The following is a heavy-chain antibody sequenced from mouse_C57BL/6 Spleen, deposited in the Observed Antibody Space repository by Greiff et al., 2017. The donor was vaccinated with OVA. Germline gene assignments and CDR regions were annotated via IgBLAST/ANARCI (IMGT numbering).Heavy chain of an antibody. CDR3: ARSGGNSVFDY. V-gene: IGHV1-82*01. CDR1: GYAFSSSW. J-gene: IGHJ2*01. Sequence: VQLQQSGPELVKPGASVKISCKASGYAFSSSWMNWVKQRPGKGLEWIGRIYPGDGATKYNGKFKGKATLTADKSSSTAYMQLSSLTSEDSAVYFCARSGGNSVFDYWGQGTTLTVSS. CDR2: IYPGDGAT. D-gene: IGHD2-1*01.